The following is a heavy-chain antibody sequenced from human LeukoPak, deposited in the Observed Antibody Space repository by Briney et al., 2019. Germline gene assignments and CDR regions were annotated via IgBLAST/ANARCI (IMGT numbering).Heavy chain of an antibody. CDR1: GFTFSSYA. J-gene: IGHJ4*02. D-gene: IGHD3-22*01. V-gene: IGHV3-30*04. Sequence: GGSLRLSCAASGFTFSSYAMHWVRQAPGKGLEWVAVISYDGSNKYYADSVKGRFTISRDNSKNTLYLQMNSLRAEDTAVYYCARDSRTMIVVFYFDYWGQGTLVTVSS. CDR3: ARDSRTMIVVFYFDY. CDR2: ISYDGSNK.